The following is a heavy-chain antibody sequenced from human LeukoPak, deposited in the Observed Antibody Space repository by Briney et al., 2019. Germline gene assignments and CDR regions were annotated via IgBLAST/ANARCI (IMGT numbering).Heavy chain of an antibody. CDR1: GYTLTELS. Sequence: ASVKVSCKVSGYTLTELSMHWVRQAPGKGLEWMGGSDPEDGETIYAQKFQGRVAMTEDTSTDTAYMELSSLRSEDTAVYYCATACGGDCSLWEDAFDIWGQGTMVTVSS. CDR2: SDPEDGET. CDR3: ATACGGDCSLWEDAFDI. D-gene: IGHD2-21*02. V-gene: IGHV1-24*01. J-gene: IGHJ3*02.